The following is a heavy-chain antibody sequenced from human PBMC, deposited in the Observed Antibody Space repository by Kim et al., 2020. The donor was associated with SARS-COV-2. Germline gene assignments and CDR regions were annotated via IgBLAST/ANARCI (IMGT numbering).Heavy chain of an antibody. CDR1: GYTFNSYD. Sequence: ASVKVSCTASGYTFNSYDINWVRQAAGQGLEWMGWMDPKSGSTGYAQKFQGRVTMSRDTSTNTAYMELNSLRVEDTAVYYCATGERLESWGRGTLVTVSS. CDR2: MDPKSGST. V-gene: IGHV1-8*02. D-gene: IGHD1-26*01. CDR3: ATGERLES. J-gene: IGHJ4*02.